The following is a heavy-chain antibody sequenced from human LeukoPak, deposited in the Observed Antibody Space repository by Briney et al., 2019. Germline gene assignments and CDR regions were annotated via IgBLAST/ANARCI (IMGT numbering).Heavy chain of an antibody. CDR2: ISSSSSYI. CDR3: ARDEMATIGFDY. Sequence: GGSLRLSCAASGFTFSSYSMDWVRQAPGKGLEWVSSISSSSSYIYYADLVKGRFTISRDNAKNSLYLQMNSLRAEDTAVYYCARDEMATIGFDYWGQGTLVTVSS. V-gene: IGHV3-21*01. D-gene: IGHD5-24*01. CDR1: GFTFSSYS. J-gene: IGHJ4*02.